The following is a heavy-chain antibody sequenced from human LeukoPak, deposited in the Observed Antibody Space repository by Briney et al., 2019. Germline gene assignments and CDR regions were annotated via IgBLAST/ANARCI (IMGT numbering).Heavy chain of an antibody. CDR3: VSAPTYSTTWSSDY. CDR2: TYPGDSDT. J-gene: IGHJ4*02. V-gene: IGHV5-51*01. CDR1: GYSFTSYW. D-gene: IGHD6-13*01. Sequence: GESLKISCKGSGYSFTSYWIGWVRQMPGKGLEWMGITYPGDSDTRYSPSFEGQVTISADKSISTAYLQWSSLKASDTAMYYCVSAPTYSTTWSSDYWGQGTLVSVSS.